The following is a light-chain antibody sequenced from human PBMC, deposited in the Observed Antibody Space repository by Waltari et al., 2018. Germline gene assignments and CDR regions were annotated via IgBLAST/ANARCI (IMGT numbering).Light chain of an antibody. CDR3: AAWDDSLSGWL. CDR1: RSHIGSVY. Sequence: QSVPTQPPSVSGTPGQEVTISCSGSRSHIGSVYIYWYQHFPGMAPKLLIFRNNQRPSGVPDRFSASKSDTSASLAISGLRSEDEADYYCAAWDDSLSGWLFGGGTKLTVL. J-gene: IGLJ3*02. CDR2: RNN. V-gene: IGLV1-47*01.